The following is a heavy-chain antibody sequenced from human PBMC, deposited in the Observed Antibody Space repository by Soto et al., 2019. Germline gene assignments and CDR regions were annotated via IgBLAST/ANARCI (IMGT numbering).Heavy chain of an antibody. D-gene: IGHD6-19*01. J-gene: IGHJ4*02. V-gene: IGHV4-59*01. CDR2: IYYSGST. CDR1: GGSISSYY. Sequence: PSETLSLTCTVSGGSISSYYWSWIRQPPGKGLEWIGYIYYSGSTNYNPSLKSRVTISVDTSKNQFSLKLSSVTAADTAVYYCARDIAVAGNFDCWGQGTLVTVSS. CDR3: ARDIAVAGNFDC.